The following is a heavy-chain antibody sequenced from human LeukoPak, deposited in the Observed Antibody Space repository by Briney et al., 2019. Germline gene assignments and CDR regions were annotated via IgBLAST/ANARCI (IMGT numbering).Heavy chain of an antibody. CDR3: AKGSTSGWYGWFDP. Sequence: GGSLRLSCAASGFTFSSYAMSWVRQAPEKGLEWVSAISGSGGSTYYADSVKGRFTISGDNSKNTLFLQMNSLRAEDTAVYYCAKGSTSGWYGWFDPWGQGTLVTVSS. CDR1: GFTFSSYA. D-gene: IGHD6-19*01. V-gene: IGHV3-23*01. J-gene: IGHJ5*02. CDR2: ISGSGGST.